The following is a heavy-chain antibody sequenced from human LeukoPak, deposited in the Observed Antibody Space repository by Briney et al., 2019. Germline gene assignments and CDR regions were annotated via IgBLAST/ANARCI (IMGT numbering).Heavy chain of an antibody. CDR1: GLTFSTYW. D-gene: IGHD2-15*01. J-gene: IGHJ6*02. CDR2: ISYGGSDK. CDR3: ARDLVECGGGSCPTQGAYGMDV. Sequence: PGGSLRLSCVASGLTFSTYWMNWVRQAPGKGLEWVAVISYGGSDKNYADYVKGRFTISRDNSENTLYLQMNSLRVEDTAVYYCARDLVECGGGSCPTQGAYGMDVWGQGTTVTISS. V-gene: IGHV3-30*03.